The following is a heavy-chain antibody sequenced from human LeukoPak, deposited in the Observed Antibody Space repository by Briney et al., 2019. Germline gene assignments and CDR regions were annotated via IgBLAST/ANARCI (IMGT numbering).Heavy chain of an antibody. CDR2: INHSEST. J-gene: IGHJ4*02. Sequence: PSETLSLTCAVYGGSFSGYYWSWIRQPPGKGLEWIGEINHSESTNYNPSLKSRVTISVDTSKNQFSLKLSSVTAADTAVYYCARINGNGINYLDYWGQGTLVTVSS. CDR3: ARINGNGINYLDY. V-gene: IGHV4-34*01. CDR1: GGSFSGYY. D-gene: IGHD2-8*01.